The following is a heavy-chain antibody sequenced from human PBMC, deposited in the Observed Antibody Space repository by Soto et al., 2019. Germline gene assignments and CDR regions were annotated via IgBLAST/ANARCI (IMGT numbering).Heavy chain of an antibody. V-gene: IGHV4-39*02. CDR3: ARDKALKDYGDYPDAFDI. CDR1: EGSIIWSPDY. Sequence: SETLSLTCTVSEGSIIWSPDYWGWLRQPPGKEPQWIASVHYTASTYYNPSLKSRVTISVDTSKNQFSLRAEDTAVYYCARDKALKDYGDYPDAFDIWGQGTMVTVSS. J-gene: IGHJ3*02. CDR2: VHYTAST. D-gene: IGHD4-17*01.